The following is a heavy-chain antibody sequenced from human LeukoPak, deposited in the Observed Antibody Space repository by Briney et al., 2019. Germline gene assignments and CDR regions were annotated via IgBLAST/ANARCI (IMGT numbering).Heavy chain of an antibody. CDR1: GFTFDDYG. CDR3: AKDGPADSPVAGTYY. V-gene: IGHV3-21*01. Sequence: GGSLRLSCAASGFTFDDYGMSWVRQGPGKGLEWVSSMNSRSFYIYYADSVKGRFTISRDNAKNSLYLQMNSLRAEDTAVYYCAKDGPADSPVAGTYYWGQGTLVTVSS. J-gene: IGHJ4*02. CDR2: MNSRSFYI. D-gene: IGHD6-19*01.